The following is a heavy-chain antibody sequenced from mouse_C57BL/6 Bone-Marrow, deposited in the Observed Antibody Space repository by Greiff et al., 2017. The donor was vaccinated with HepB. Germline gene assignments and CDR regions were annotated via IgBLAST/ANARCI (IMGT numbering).Heavy chain of an antibody. D-gene: IGHD1-1*01. CDR1: GYTFTSYW. CDR2: IYPSDSET. J-gene: IGHJ2*01. Sequence: QVQLKQPGAELVRPGSSVKLSCKASGYTFTSYWMDWVKQRPGQGLEWIGNIYPSDSETHYNQKFKDKATLTVDKSSSTAYMQLSSLTSEDSAVYYCARDITTVATGFDDWGQGTTLTVSS. V-gene: IGHV1-61*01. CDR3: ARDITTVATGFDD.